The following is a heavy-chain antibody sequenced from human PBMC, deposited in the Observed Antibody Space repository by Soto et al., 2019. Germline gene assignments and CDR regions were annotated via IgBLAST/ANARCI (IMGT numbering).Heavy chain of an antibody. J-gene: IGHJ4*02. CDR1: GGSISSGGYS. CDR3: ARGTCSGGSCYSADEFDY. D-gene: IGHD2-15*01. V-gene: IGHV4-30-2*01. Sequence: SETLSLTCAVSGGSISSGGYSWSWIRQPAGKGLEWIGYIYHSGSTYYNPSLKSRVTISVDRSKNQFSLKLSSVTAADTAVYYCARGTCSGGSCYSADEFDYWGQGTLVTVSS. CDR2: IYHSGST.